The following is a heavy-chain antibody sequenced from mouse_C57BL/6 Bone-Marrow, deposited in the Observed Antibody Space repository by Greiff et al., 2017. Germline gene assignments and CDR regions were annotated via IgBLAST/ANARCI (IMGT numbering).Heavy chain of an antibody. CDR1: GYTFTSYW. CDR3: ARGWLLRQYYAMDY. D-gene: IGHD2-3*01. V-gene: IGHV1-72*01. Sequence: QVQLQQPGAELVKPGASVKMSCKASGYTFTSYWMHWVKQRPGRGLEWIGRIDPNSGGTKYNEKFKSKATLTVDKPSSTAYMKLSSLTSEDSAVYYCARGWLLRQYYAMDYWGQGTSVTVSS. CDR2: IDPNSGGT. J-gene: IGHJ4*01.